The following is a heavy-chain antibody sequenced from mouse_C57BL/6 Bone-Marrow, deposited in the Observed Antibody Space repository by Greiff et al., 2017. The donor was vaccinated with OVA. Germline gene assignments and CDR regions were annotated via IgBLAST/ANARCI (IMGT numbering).Heavy chain of an antibody. V-gene: IGHV1-52*01. CDR1: GYTFTSYW. CDR3: GNVYDYEKRYYAMDY. D-gene: IGHD2-4*01. J-gene: IGHJ4*01. Sequence: VQLQQPGAELVRPGSSVKLSCKASGYTFTSYWMHWVKQRPIQGLEWIGNIDPSDSETHYNQKFKDKATLTVDKSSSTAYMQLSSLTSEDSAVYCGGNVYDYEKRYYAMDYWGQGTSVTVSS. CDR2: IDPSDSET.